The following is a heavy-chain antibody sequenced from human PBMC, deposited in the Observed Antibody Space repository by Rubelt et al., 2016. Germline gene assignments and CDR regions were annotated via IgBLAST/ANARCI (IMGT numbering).Heavy chain of an antibody. CDR3: ARWSDDAFDI. CDR2: ISTRSNYI. V-gene: IGHV3-21*01. J-gene: IGHJ3*02. Sequence: EVQLVESGGGLVKPGGSLRLSCAASGFSFSTFTMNWVRQAPGKGLEWVSSISTRSNYIYYADSVKGRFTISRDNPQNELYLQVNGLRAEDTAVYYCARWSDDAFDIWGQGTVVTVSS. CDR1: GFSFSTFT.